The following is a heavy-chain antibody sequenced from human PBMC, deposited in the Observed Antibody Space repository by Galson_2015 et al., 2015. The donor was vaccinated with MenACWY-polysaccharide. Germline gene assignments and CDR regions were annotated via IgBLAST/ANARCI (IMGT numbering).Heavy chain of an antibody. D-gene: IGHD3-22*01. CDR3: ARSHYDSGGGELDP. Sequence: SLRLSCAASGFTFNSFAMHWVRQAPGKGLEWVALISYDASNKFYADSLKGRFTISRDNSRNTLYLQMDSLRAEDTALYYCARSHYDSGGGELDPWGQGTLVTVSS. V-gene: IGHV3-30-3*01. J-gene: IGHJ5*02. CDR2: ISYDASNK. CDR1: GFTFNSFA.